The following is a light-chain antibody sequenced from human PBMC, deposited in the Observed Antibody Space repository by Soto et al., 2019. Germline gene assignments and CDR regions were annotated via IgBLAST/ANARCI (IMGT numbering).Light chain of an antibody. CDR2: EVS. V-gene: IGLV2-8*01. J-gene: IGLJ1*01. Sequence: QSVLTQPASVSGSPGQSITISCTGTSSDVGGYNYVSWYQQHPGKAPKLMIYEVSKRPSGVPDRFSGSKSGDTASLTVSGLQAEDEADYYCISCGGSNNYVFGSGTKGTVL. CDR3: ISCGGSNNYV. CDR1: SSDVGGYNY.